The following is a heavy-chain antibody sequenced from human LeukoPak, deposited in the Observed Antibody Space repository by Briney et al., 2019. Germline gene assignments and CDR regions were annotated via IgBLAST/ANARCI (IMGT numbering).Heavy chain of an antibody. D-gene: IGHD3-10*01. Sequence: SETLSLTCAVYGGSFSGYYWRWIRQPPGKGLEWIGEINHSGSTNYNPSLKSRGTISVDTSKPQFSLKLSCVTAADTAVYYCARGGLLWFGERRTFDIWGEGTMVTVSS. CDR3: ARGGLLWFGERRTFDI. CDR1: GGSFSGYY. J-gene: IGHJ3*02. CDR2: INHSGST. V-gene: IGHV4-34*01.